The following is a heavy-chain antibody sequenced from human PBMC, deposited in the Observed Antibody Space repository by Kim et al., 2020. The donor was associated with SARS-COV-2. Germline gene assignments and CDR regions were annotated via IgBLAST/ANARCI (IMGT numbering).Heavy chain of an antibody. V-gene: IGHV3-48*03. J-gene: IGHJ3*02. D-gene: IGHD6-19*01. CDR1: GFTFSSFE. CDR3: ARGLGSSGWYYAFDI. CDR2: INSRGRTL. Sequence: GGSLRLSCAASGFTFSSFEMNWVRQAPGKGLEWISYINSRGRTLYYADSVKGRFTISRDNAKNSLYLQMNSLRAEDTAVYYCARGLGSSGWYYAFDIWG.